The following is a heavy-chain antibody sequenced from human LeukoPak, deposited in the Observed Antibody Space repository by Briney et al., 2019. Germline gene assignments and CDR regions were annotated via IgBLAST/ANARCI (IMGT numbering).Heavy chain of an antibody. CDR3: ARSANWACDY. J-gene: IGHJ4*02. Sequence: GESLRLSCAASGFTFSSYWMFWVRQAPGKGLVWVSRIHRDGSSATYADSVQGRFTVSRDNAKNTLYLQMNILRAEDTAVYYCARSANWACDYWGQGTLVTVSS. V-gene: IGHV3-74*01. D-gene: IGHD7-27*01. CDR1: GFTFSSYW. CDR2: IHRDGSSA.